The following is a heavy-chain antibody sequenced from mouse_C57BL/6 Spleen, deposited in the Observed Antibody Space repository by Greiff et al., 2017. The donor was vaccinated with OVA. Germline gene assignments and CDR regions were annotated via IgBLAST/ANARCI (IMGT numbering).Heavy chain of an antibody. CDR3: AREDAYFDY. CDR1: GFTFSSYA. J-gene: IGHJ2*01. V-gene: IGHV5-4*01. CDR2: ISDGGSYT. Sequence: EVKLVESGGGLVKPGGSLKLSCAASGFTFSSYAMSWVRQTPEKRLEWVATISDGGSYTYYPDNVKGRFTISRDNAKNNLYLQMSHLKSEDTAMYYCAREDAYFDYWGQGNTLTVSS.